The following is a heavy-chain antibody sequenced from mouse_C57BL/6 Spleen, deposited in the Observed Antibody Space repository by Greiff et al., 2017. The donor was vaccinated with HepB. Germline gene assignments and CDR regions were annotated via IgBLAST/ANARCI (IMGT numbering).Heavy chain of an antibody. CDR3: ARQTLSSYYFDY. V-gene: IGHV5-6*01. Sequence: EVQLVESGGDLVKPGGSLKLSCAASGFTFSSYGMSWVRQTPDKRLEWVATISSGGSYTYYPDSVKGRFTISRDNAKNTLYLQMSSLKSEDTAMYYCARQTLSSYYFDYWGQGTTLTVSS. CDR1: GFTFSSYG. CDR2: ISSGGSYT. J-gene: IGHJ2*01.